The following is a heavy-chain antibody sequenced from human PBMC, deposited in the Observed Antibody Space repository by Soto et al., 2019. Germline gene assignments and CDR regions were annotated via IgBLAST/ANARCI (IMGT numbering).Heavy chain of an antibody. CDR1: GGSISSGGYY. Sequence: QVQLQESGPGLVKPSQTLSLTCTVSGGSISSGGYYWSWIRQHPGKGLEWIGYIYYSTYYNPSLKSRVTISVDTSKHQFSLKLSSVTAADTAVYYCARDYRASYPAYYYSGMDVWGQGTTVTVSS. CDR3: ARDYRASYPAYYYSGMDV. CDR2: IYYST. D-gene: IGHD3-16*02. J-gene: IGHJ6*02. V-gene: IGHV4-31*03.